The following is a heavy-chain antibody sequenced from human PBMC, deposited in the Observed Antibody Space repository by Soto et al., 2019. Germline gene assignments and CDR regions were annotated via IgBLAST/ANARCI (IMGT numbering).Heavy chain of an antibody. CDR1: GFTXSSYA. J-gene: IGHJ4*02. D-gene: IGHD2-2*01. CDR3: AKGASNYLYCSSTSCYLLDY. V-gene: IGHV3-23*01. CDR2: ISGSGGST. Sequence: GGSLRLSCAASGFTXSSYAMSWVRQAPGKGLEWVSAISGSGGSTYYADSVKGRFTISRDNSKNTLYLQMNSLRAEDTAVYYYAKGASNYLYCSSTSCYLLDYWGQGTLVTVSS.